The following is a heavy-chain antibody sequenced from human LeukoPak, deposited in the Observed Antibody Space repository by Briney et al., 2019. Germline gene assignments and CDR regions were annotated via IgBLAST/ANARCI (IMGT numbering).Heavy chain of an antibody. V-gene: IGHV4-59*08. CDR2: IYYSGST. D-gene: IGHD6-19*01. J-gene: IGHJ3*02. Sequence: PSETLSLTCTVSGGSISPYYWSWVRQPPGKGLEWIGYIYYSGSTNYNPSLKSRVTISVDTSKNQCSLKLSSVTAADTAVYYCARHLWSWLVRGPVYAFDIWGQGTMVTVSS. CDR3: ARHLWSWLVRGPVYAFDI. CDR1: GGSISPYY.